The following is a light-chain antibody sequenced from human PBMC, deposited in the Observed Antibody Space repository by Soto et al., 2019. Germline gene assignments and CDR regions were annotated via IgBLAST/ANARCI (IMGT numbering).Light chain of an antibody. Sequence: QSVLTQPPSASGTPGQRVTISCSGSTSNIAINDVYWYQQLLGAAPKVLFYRNDRRPSGVPDRFSASKSDTSASLAISGLRSDDEADYYCATWDNSLSGPVFGVGTKLTVL. CDR1: TSNIAIND. CDR2: RND. J-gene: IGLJ3*02. V-gene: IGLV1-47*01. CDR3: ATWDNSLSGPV.